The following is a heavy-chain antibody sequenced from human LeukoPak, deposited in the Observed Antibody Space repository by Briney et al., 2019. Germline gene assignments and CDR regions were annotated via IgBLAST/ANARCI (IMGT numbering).Heavy chain of an antibody. CDR2: ISYDGSNK. D-gene: IGHD7-27*01. Sequence: PGGSLRLSCADSGFTFSSYAMHWARQAPGKGLEWVAVISYDGSNKYYADSVKGRFTISRDNSKNTLYLQMNSLRAEDTAVYYCARTQGAGDQVWSDPWGQGTLVTVSS. V-gene: IGHV3-30-3*01. CDR1: GFTFSSYA. J-gene: IGHJ5*02. CDR3: ARTQGAGDQVWSDP.